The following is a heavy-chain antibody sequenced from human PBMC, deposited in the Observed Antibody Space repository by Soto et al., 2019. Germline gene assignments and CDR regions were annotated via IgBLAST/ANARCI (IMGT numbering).Heavy chain of an antibody. J-gene: IGHJ4*02. V-gene: IGHV3-7*03. CDR2: IEQDGSEI. CDR3: AKDPLTVTPYFDY. CDR1: GFTFSNFW. Sequence: EVQLVESGGGLVQPGGSLRLSCVASGFTFSNFWMSWVRQAPGKGLEWVANIEQDGSEIYYVDSVKGRFTISRDNSKNTLYLQMNSLRAEDTAVYYCAKDPLTVTPYFDYWGQGTLVTVSS. D-gene: IGHD4-17*01.